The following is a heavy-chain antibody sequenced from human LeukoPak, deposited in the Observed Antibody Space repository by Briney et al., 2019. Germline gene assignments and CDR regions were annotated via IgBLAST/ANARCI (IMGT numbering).Heavy chain of an antibody. Sequence: GGSLRLSCKPPGFNFSIYAMNWVRQAPGKGLEWVSVINAGGDRPYNADSVKGRFTISRDNSKTTVFLEMNSLRVHDTALYYCVKDGSRHGRSYLDVWGKGTTVTVSS. CDR2: INAGGDRP. D-gene: IGHD5-12*01. J-gene: IGHJ6*03. CDR1: GFNFSIYA. CDR3: VKDGSRHGRSYLDV. V-gene: IGHV3-23*01.